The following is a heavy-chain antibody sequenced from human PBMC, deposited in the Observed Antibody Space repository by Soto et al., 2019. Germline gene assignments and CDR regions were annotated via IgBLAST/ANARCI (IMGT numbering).Heavy chain of an antibody. J-gene: IGHJ4*02. V-gene: IGHV1-3*01. CDR2: INAGNGNR. CDR1: GYTFTSYA. CDR3: ARESLWFGELLSYFDY. D-gene: IGHD3-10*01. Sequence: ASVKVSCKASGYTFTSYAMHWVRQAPGQRLEWMGWINAGNGNRRYSQKFQSRVTITSDTSASTAYMELSSLRSEDTAVYYCARESLWFGELLSYFDYWGQGTLVTVSS.